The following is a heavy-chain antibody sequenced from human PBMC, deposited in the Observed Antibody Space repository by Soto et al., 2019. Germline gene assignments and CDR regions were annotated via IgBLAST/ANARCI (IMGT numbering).Heavy chain of an antibody. CDR1: GFNFSSYA. V-gene: IGHV3-23*01. D-gene: IGHD6-19*01. CDR2: ISGSGGSI. CDR3: AKDRGPSGWHNWFAP. Sequence: GGSLRLCCAASGFNFSSYAISWFRQAPGKGLGWVSAISGSGGSIYYADSVKGRFTISRDNSKNTLYLQMNSLRAEDTALYYCAKDRGPSGWHNWFAPWGQGTLVTVSS. J-gene: IGHJ5*02.